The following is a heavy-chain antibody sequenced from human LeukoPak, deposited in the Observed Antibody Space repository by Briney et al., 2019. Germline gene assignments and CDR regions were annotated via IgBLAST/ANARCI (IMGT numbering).Heavy chain of an antibody. V-gene: IGHV1-2*06. Sequence: ASVKVSCKASGYTFTGYYMHWVRQAPGQGLEWMGRINPNSGDTNYAQKFQGRVTMTRDTFISTAYTELSRLRSDDTAVYYCASFAGYGGNSLDFWGQGTLVTVSS. J-gene: IGHJ4*02. CDR2: INPNSGDT. CDR1: GYTFTGYY. CDR3: ASFAGYGGNSLDF. D-gene: IGHD4-23*01.